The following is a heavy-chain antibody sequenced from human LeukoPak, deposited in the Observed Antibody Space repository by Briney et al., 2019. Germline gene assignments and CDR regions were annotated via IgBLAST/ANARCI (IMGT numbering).Heavy chain of an antibody. V-gene: IGHV1-18*01. CDR2: ISAYNGNT. CDR1: GGTFSSYA. Sequence: ASVKVSCKASGGTFSSYAISWVRQAPGQGLEWMGWISAYNGNTNYAQKLQGRVTMTTDTSTSTAYMELRSLRSDDTAVYYCARDGSSWYVAWFDPWGQGTLVTVSS. D-gene: IGHD6-13*01. J-gene: IGHJ5*02. CDR3: ARDGSSWYVAWFDP.